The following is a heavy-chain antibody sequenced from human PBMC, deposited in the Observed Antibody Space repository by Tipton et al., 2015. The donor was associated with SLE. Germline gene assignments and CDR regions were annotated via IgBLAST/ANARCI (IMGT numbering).Heavy chain of an antibody. J-gene: IGHJ3*01. CDR1: GFTFSTYV. D-gene: IGHD1-1*01. Sequence: QLVQSGGGLVQPGGSLRLSCAASGFTFSTYVMSWVRQAPGKGLEWISTILGSGGSTSYADSVRGRFTISRDNSKNTLYLQMNSLRAEDTAVYYCARDRGWNDGAGVWGQGTMVTVSS. CDR2: ILGSGGST. V-gene: IGHV3-23*04. CDR3: ARDRGWNDGAGV.